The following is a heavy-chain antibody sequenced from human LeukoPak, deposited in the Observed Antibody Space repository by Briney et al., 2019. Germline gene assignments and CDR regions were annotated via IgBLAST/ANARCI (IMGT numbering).Heavy chain of an antibody. D-gene: IGHD1-26*01. V-gene: IGHV3-74*01. Sequence: PGGSLRLSCAASGFTFSSYWMHWVRQAPGKGLVWVSRINSDGSSTSYADSVKGRFTISRDNAKNTLYLQMNSLRAEDTAVYYCASGVSGSYYSNYYYYMDVWGKGTTVTVSS. J-gene: IGHJ6*03. CDR2: INSDGSST. CDR3: ASGVSGSYYSNYYYYMDV. CDR1: GFTFSSYW.